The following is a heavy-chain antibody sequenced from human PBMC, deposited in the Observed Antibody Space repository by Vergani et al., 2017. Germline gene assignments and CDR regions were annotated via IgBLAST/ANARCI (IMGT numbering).Heavy chain of an antibody. CDR2: ISSNGGST. CDR3: ARTYSSSWYSNYYYYMDV. D-gene: IGHD6-13*01. Sequence: EVQLVESGGGLVQPGGSLRLSCAASGFTFSSYAMHWVRQAPGKGLEYVSAISSNGGSTYYANSVKGRFTISRDNSKNTLYLQMGSLRAEDMAVYYCARTYSSSWYSNYYYYMDVWGKGTTVTVSS. V-gene: IGHV3-64*01. J-gene: IGHJ6*03. CDR1: GFTFSSYA.